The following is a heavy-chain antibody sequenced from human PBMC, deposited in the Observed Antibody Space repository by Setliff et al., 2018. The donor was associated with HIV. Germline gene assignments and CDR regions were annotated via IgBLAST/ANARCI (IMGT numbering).Heavy chain of an antibody. D-gene: IGHD6-13*01. J-gene: IGHJ4*02. Sequence: GASVKVSCKASGGTFSRYAIAWVRQAPGQGLEWMGGIIPIVGIPNYAQKFHGRVSITADKSAITAYMELSSLRSEDTAVYYCARSTDSSSFDYWGQGTLVTVSS. CDR1: GGTFSRYA. V-gene: IGHV1-69*10. CDR3: ARSTDSSSFDY. CDR2: IIPIVGIP.